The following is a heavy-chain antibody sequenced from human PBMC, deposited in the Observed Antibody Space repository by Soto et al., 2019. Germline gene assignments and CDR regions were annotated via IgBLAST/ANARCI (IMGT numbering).Heavy chain of an antibody. Sequence: QVQVQQSGPGLVKPSETLSLTCTVSSGPSRSHNWGWIRQPPGRGLEWIGYVYYTGDTSYNPSLKSRVTISADTSTNHISLTLRSVTAADTAVYYGVRQGIDYLHGLVDVWGQGTTVSVSS. D-gene: IGHD5-12*01. CDR3: VRQGIDYLHGLVDV. V-gene: IGHV4-59*08. CDR2: VYYTGDT. J-gene: IGHJ6*02. CDR1: SGPSRSHN.